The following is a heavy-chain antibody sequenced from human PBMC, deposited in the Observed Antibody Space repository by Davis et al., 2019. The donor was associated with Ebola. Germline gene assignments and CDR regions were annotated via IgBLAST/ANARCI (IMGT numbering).Heavy chain of an antibody. J-gene: IGHJ4*02. Sequence: GESLKISCAASGFTFSSYWMHWVRQAPGKGLVWVSRINSDGSSTSYADSVKGRFTISRDNAKNSLYLQMNSLRAEDTAVYYCAFGHDYGDYPDYWGQGTLVTVSS. CDR1: GFTFSSYW. CDR2: INSDGSST. D-gene: IGHD4-17*01. V-gene: IGHV3-74*01. CDR3: AFGHDYGDYPDY.